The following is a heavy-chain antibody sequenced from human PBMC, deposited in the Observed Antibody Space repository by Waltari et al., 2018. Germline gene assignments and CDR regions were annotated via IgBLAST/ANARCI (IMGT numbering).Heavy chain of an antibody. CDR1: GYTFTGYY. D-gene: IGHD6-6*01. CDR2: INPNRGGT. J-gene: IGHJ5*02. CDR3: ARDRRIAARSDNWFDP. Sequence: QVQLVQSGAEVKKPGASVKVSCKASGYTFTGYYMPWVRQAPGQGLEWMGWINPNRGGTNYAQKFQGRVTMTRDTSISTAYMELSRLRSDDTAVYYCARDRRIAARSDNWFDPWGQGTLVTVSS. V-gene: IGHV1-2*02.